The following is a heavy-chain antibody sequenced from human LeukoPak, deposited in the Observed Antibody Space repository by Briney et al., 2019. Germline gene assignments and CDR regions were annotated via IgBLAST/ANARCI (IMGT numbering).Heavy chain of an antibody. D-gene: IGHD5-18*01. CDR1: GGSISSYY. Sequence: SETLSLTCTVSGGSISSYYWSWIRQPPGKGLEWIGYIYYSGSTNYNPSLKSRVTISVDTSKNQFSLKLSSVTAADTAVYYCARADIGYSSVPDYWGQGTLVTVSS. CDR3: ARADIGYSSVPDY. J-gene: IGHJ4*02. V-gene: IGHV4-59*08. CDR2: IYYSGST.